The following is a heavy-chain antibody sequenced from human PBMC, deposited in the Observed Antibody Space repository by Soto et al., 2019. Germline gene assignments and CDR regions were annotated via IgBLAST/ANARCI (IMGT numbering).Heavy chain of an antibody. D-gene: IGHD3-22*01. CDR2: IKQDGSEK. J-gene: IGHJ4*02. CDR3: ARDPFPTMISYFDY. CDR1: GFTFSSYW. Sequence: GGSLRLSCAASGFTFSSYWMSWVRQAPGKGLEWVANIKQDGSEKYYVDSVKGRFTISRDNAKNSLYLQMNSLRAEDTAVYYCARDPFPTMISYFDYWGQGTLVTVSS. V-gene: IGHV3-7*03.